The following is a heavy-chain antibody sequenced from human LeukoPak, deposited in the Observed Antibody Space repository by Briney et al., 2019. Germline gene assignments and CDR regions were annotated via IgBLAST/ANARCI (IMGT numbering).Heavy chain of an antibody. CDR1: GGSISSYY. J-gene: IGHJ6*02. Sequence: PSETLSLTCTVSGGSISSYYWSWVRQPPGKGLEWIGYIYYSGSTNYNPSLKSRVTISVDTSKNQFSLRLSSVTAADTAIYYCARDSYASGSPRGMDVWGRGTPVTVSS. D-gene: IGHD3-10*01. CDR2: IYYSGST. V-gene: IGHV4-59*12. CDR3: ARDSYASGSPRGMDV.